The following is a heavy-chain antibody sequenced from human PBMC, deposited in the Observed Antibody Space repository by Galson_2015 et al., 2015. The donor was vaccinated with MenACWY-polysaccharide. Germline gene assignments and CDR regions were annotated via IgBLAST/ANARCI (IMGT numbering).Heavy chain of an antibody. D-gene: IGHD4-17*01. J-gene: IGHJ4*02. Sequence: EWIGEINHSGSTYYDPSLKSRVTVSVDTSKNQFSLKLSSVTAADTAVYYCARRRINGDFDYWGQGTLVTVSS. V-gene: IGHV4-34*01. CDR3: ARRRINGDFDY. CDR2: INHSGST.